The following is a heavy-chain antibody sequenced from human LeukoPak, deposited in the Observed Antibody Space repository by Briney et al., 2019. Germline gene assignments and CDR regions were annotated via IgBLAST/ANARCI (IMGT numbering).Heavy chain of an antibody. CDR2: IYYSGST. D-gene: IGHD6-13*01. J-gene: IGHJ4*02. Sequence: SETLSLTCTVSGGSISNKYWSWIRQPPGKGLEWIGYIYYSGSTNYNPSLKSRVTISVDTSKNQFSLKLSSVTAADTAVYYCAREGGSSWYPDYWGQGTLVTVSS. CDR1: GGSISNKY. V-gene: IGHV4-59*01. CDR3: AREGGSSWYPDY.